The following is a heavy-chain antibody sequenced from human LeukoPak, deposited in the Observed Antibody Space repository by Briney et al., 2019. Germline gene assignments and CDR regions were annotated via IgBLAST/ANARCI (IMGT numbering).Heavy chain of an antibody. D-gene: IGHD1-26*01. CDR2: IYYSGST. Sequence: SETLSLTCTVSGGSISSYHWSWIRQHPGKGLEWIGYIYYSGSTYYNPSLKSRVTISVDTSKNQFSLKLSSVTAADTAVYYCARGGGSYYGSFDIWGQGTMVTVSS. V-gene: IGHV4-59*06. J-gene: IGHJ3*02. CDR1: GGSISSYH. CDR3: ARGGGSYYGSFDI.